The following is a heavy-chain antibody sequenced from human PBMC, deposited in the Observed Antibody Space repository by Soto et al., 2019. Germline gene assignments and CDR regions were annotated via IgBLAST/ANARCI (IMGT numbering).Heavy chain of an antibody. CDR2: ISGSGGST. Sequence: EVQLLESGGGLVQPGGSLRLSCAASGFTFSSYAMSWVRQAPGKGLEWVSAISGSGGSTYYADSVEGRFTISRDNSKNTLYMQMNSLRAEDTAVYYCAKTANYYGSGSYYDWFDPWGQGTLVTVSS. CDR1: GFTFSSYA. CDR3: AKTANYYGSGSYYDWFDP. J-gene: IGHJ5*02. D-gene: IGHD3-10*01. V-gene: IGHV3-23*01.